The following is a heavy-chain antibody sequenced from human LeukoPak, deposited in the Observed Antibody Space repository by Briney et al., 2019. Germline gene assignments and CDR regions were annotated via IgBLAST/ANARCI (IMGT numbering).Heavy chain of an antibody. D-gene: IGHD2/OR15-2a*01. Sequence: SETLCLTCAVYGGSFSGYYWSWIRQPPGKGLEWIGEINHSGSTNYNPSLKSRVTISVDTSKNQFSLKLSSVTAADTAVYYCARQNIGAFDIWGQGTMVTVSS. CDR3: ARQNIGAFDI. CDR1: GGSFSGYY. CDR2: INHSGST. J-gene: IGHJ3*02. V-gene: IGHV4-34*01.